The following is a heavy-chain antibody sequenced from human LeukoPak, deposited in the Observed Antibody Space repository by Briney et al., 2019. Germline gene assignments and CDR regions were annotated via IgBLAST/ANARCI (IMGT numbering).Heavy chain of an antibody. CDR1: GFTFSSFS. CDR3: ARDRIYGDLEYYFDY. D-gene: IGHD4-17*01. CDR2: ISSSGSTI. V-gene: IGHV3-48*04. Sequence: PGGSLRLSCAASGFTFSSFSMSWIRQAPGKGLEWVSYISSSGSTIYYADSVKGRFTISRDNAKNSLYLQMNSLRAEDTAVYYCARDRIYGDLEYYFDYWGQGTLVTVSS. J-gene: IGHJ4*02.